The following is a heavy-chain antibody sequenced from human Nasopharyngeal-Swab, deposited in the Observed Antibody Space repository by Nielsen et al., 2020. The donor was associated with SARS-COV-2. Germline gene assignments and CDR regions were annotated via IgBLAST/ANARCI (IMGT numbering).Heavy chain of an antibody. CDR2: ISSSGSTI. V-gene: IGHV3-11*04. J-gene: IGHJ6*02. D-gene: IGHD4-11*01. CDR3: ARIYSNSYYHYYGMDV. CDR1: GFTFSDYY. Sequence: GGSLRLSCAASGFTFSDYYMSWIRQAPGKGLEWVSYISSSGSTIYYADSVKGRFTISRDNAKNSLYLQMNSLRAEDTAVYYCARIYSNSYYHYYGMDVWGQGTTVTVSS.